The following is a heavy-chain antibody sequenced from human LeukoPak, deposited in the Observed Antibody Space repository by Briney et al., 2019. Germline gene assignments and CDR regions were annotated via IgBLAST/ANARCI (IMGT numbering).Heavy chain of an antibody. J-gene: IGHJ3*02. CDR2: ISYDESNK. Sequence: PGRSLRLSCAASGFTFSTYAMHWVRQAPGKGLEWVAVISYDESNKFYADSVKGRFTISRDNSKNTLYLQMNSLRTEDTAVYYCARADYSGPDCRAFDIWGQGTMVTVSS. CDR3: ARADYSGPDCRAFDI. V-gene: IGHV3-30-3*01. CDR1: GFTFSTYA. D-gene: IGHD5-12*01.